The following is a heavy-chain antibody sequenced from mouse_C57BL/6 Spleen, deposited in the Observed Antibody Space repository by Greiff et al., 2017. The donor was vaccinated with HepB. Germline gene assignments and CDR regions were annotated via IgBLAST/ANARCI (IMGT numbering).Heavy chain of an antibody. V-gene: IGHV3-1*01. Sequence: VQLKESGPGMVKPSQSLSLTCPVTGYSITSGYDWHWIRHFPGNKLEWMGYISYSGSTNYNPSLKSRISITHDTSKNHFFLKLNSVTTEDTATYYCARRRYDYDGVFDVWGTGTTVTVSS. CDR3: ARRRYDYDGVFDV. CDR2: ISYSGST. D-gene: IGHD2-4*01. CDR1: GYSITSGYD. J-gene: IGHJ1*03.